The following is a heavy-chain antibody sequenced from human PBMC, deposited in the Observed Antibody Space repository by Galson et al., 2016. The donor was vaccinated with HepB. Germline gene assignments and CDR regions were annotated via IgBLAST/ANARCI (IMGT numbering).Heavy chain of an antibody. CDR2: SRYSGTI. J-gene: IGHJ6*02. V-gene: IGHV3-48*03. Sequence: SLRLSCAVSGFSLSNYEMNWVRQAPGKGLEWLSYSRYSGTIYYADSVKGRFTISRDNAENSLHLQMINVRADDTAVYYCVRGSGKSWYAYKRSYCYTMEVWGRGTTVIVSS. CDR3: VRGSGKSWYAYKRSYCYTMEV. CDR1: GFSLSNYE. D-gene: IGHD2-2*02.